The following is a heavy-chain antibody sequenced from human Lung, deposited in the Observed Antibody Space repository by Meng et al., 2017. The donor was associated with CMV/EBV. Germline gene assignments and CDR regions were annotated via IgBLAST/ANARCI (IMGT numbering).Heavy chain of an antibody. CDR2: IKSRNDGGTA. J-gene: IGHJ4*02. CDR1: GFTFRTTW. Sequence: GGSLRLXCAASGFTFRTTWMSWVRQAPGKGLDWVGRIKSRNDGGTADHGTPVKGRFTISRDDSKDTLYLQMNSLKVEDTAIYYCTTGFGTAAAFWGQGPLVTVSS. D-gene: IGHD6-25*01. V-gene: IGHV3-15*01. CDR3: TTGFGTAAAF.